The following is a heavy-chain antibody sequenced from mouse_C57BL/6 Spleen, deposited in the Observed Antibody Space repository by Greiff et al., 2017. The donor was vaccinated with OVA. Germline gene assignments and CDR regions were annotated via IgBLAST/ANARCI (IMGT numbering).Heavy chain of an antibody. CDR2: INPSTGGT. J-gene: IGHJ4*01. CDR1: GYSFTGYY. CDR3: ARDYSNPYAMDY. V-gene: IGHV1-42*01. Sequence: EVQLQESGPELVKPGASVKISCKASGYSFTGYYMNWVKQSPEKSLEWIGEINPSTGGTTYNQKFKAKATLTVDKSSSTAYMQHKSLTSEDSAVYYCARDYSNPYAMDYWGQGTSVTVSS. D-gene: IGHD2-5*01.